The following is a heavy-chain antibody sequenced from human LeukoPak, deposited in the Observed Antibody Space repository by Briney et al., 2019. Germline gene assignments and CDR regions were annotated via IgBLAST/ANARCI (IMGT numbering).Heavy chain of an antibody. J-gene: IGHJ4*02. D-gene: IGHD4-23*01. CDR2: IIPIFGTA. CDR3: AGDNAMVVTQRGGVLYDY. V-gene: IGHV1-69*05. Sequence: GASVKVSCKASGYTFTSYYMHWVRQAPGQGLEWMGRIIPIFGTANYAQKFQGRVTITTDESTSTAYMELSSLRSEDTAVYYCAGDNAMVVTQRGGVLYDYWGQGTLVTVSS. CDR1: GYTFTSYY.